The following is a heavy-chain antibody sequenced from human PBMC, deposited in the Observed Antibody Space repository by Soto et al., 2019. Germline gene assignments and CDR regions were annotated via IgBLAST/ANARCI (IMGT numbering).Heavy chain of an antibody. D-gene: IGHD2-21*01. CDR1: VGSISSYY. CDR3: ARLGAYYQSLDP. V-gene: IGHV4-59*08. Sequence: SETLSLTCTVSVGSISSYYWAWIRQPPGRGLEWIGYIYYAGTTSYNPSLKSRLTISLETSKSQISLRLSSVTAADTAVYYCARLGAYYQSLDPWGPGTLVTVSS. CDR2: IYYAGTT. J-gene: IGHJ5*02.